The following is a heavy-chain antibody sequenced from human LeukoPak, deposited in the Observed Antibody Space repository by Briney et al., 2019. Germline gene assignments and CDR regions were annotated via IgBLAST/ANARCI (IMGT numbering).Heavy chain of an antibody. J-gene: IGHJ4*02. CDR2: IKQDGSAK. V-gene: IGHV3-7*01. CDR1: GFTFSDYW. Sequence: PGGSLRLSCAASGFTFSDYWMTWVRQAPGKGLEWVANIKQDGSAKYYMDSVKGRFTISRDNAKNSVFLQMHSLRAEDTALYYCAGTSGWYPGDFWGQGTLVTVSS. D-gene: IGHD6-19*01. CDR3: AGTSGWYPGDF.